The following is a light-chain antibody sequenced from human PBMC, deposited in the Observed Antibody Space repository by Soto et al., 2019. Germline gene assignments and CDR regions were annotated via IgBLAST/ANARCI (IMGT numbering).Light chain of an antibody. CDR1: SSDVGGYNY. J-gene: IGLJ2*01. CDR3: SSYTSSSTLV. Sequence: QSVLTQPASVSGSPGQSITISSTGTSSDVGGYNYVSWYQQHPGKAPKLMIYDVSNRPSGVSNRFSGSKSGNTASLTISGLQAEDEADYYCSSYTSSSTLVFGGGTKLTVL. V-gene: IGLV2-14*01. CDR2: DVS.